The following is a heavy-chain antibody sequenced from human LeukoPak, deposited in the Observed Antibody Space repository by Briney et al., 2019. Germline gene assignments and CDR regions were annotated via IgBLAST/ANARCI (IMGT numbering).Heavy chain of an antibody. CDR3: ANWNDY. Sequence: GGSLRLSCAASGFTFSTYAMNWVRQAPGKGLEWLSTITAGGANTYYADSVKGRFTISRDNSKNTLYLQMNSLTADDTAVYYCANWNDYWGQGTLVIVSS. CDR1: GFTFSTYA. D-gene: IGHD1-1*01. V-gene: IGHV3-23*01. J-gene: IGHJ4*02. CDR2: ITAGGANT.